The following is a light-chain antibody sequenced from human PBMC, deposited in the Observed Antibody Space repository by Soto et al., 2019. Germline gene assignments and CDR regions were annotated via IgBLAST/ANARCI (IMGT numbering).Light chain of an antibody. CDR1: QNVLYSSKNRNY. CDR3: QQYNNWPPWT. J-gene: IGKJ1*01. Sequence: DIVMTQSPDSLAVSLGERASINCKSSQNVLYSSKNRNYLAWYQQKPGQPPKLLIYWASSRESGVPDRFSGSGSGTDFTLTISSLQSEDFAVYYCQQYNNWPPWTFGQGTKVEIK. V-gene: IGKV4-1*01. CDR2: WAS.